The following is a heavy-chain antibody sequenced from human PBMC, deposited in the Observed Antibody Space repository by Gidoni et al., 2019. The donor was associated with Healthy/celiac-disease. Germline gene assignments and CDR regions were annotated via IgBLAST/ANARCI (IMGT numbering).Heavy chain of an antibody. CDR1: GFTFSNAW. CDR2: IKSKTDGGTT. D-gene: IGHD2-15*01. J-gene: IGHJ4*02. Sequence: EVQLVESGGGLVKPGGSLRLSCAASGFTFSNAWMSWVRQAPGKGLEWVGRIKSKTDGGTTDYAAPVKGRFTISRDDSKNTLYLQMNSLKTEDTAVYYCTTELTVVTKIDYWGQGTLVTVSS. CDR3: TTELTVVTKIDY. V-gene: IGHV3-15*01.